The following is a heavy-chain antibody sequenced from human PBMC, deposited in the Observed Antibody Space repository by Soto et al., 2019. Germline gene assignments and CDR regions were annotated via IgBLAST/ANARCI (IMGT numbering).Heavy chain of an antibody. CDR2: IIPIFGTA. CDR1: GGTFSSYA. V-gene: IGHV1-69*13. Sequence: SVKVSCKASGGTFSSYAISWVRQAPGQGLEWMGGIIPIFGTANYAQKFQGRVTITADESTSTAYMELSSLRSEDTAVYYCARGNRYCSSTSCYSAMDVWGQGTTVTVSS. CDR3: ARGNRYCSSTSCYSAMDV. D-gene: IGHD2-2*01. J-gene: IGHJ6*02.